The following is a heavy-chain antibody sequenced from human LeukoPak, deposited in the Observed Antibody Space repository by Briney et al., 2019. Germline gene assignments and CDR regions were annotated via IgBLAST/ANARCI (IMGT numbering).Heavy chain of an antibody. J-gene: IGHJ4*02. CDR1: GASISSSTYY. CDR2: ASYSGNT. CDR3: ARDQYYDVSTYYEIDY. D-gene: IGHD3-22*01. V-gene: IGHV4-39*07. Sequence: SETLSLTCTVSGASISSSTYYWGWIRQPPGKGLEWIGSASYSGNTYYNPSLKSRVTILVDTSKNQFSLKMASVTAADTAVYYCARDQYYDVSTYYEIDYWGQGTLVTVSS.